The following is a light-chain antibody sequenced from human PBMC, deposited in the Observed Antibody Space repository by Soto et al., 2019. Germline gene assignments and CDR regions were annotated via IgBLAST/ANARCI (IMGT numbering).Light chain of an antibody. CDR2: GAS. CDR1: QSVSSSY. J-gene: IGKJ2*01. CDR3: QQYGSSLLT. Sequence: EIVLTQSPGTLSLSPGERATLSCRASQSVSSSYLAWYQQKPGQAPRLLIYGASSRATGIPDRFSGSGSGTDFTLTISRLEPEDCAVYYCQQYGSSLLTFGQGTTLEIK. V-gene: IGKV3-20*01.